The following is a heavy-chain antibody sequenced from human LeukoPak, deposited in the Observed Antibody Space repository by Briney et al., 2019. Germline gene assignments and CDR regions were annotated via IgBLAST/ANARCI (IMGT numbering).Heavy chain of an antibody. CDR2: IIPIFGTA. CDR1: GGTFSSYA. V-gene: IGHV1-69*06. Sequence: SVKVSCKASGGTFSSYAISWVRQAPGQGLEWMGGIIPIFGTANYAQKFQGRVTITADKSTSTAYMELSSLRSEDTAVYYCAREGDDYGVTGDYWGQGTLVTVSS. CDR3: AREGDDYGVTGDY. J-gene: IGHJ4*02. D-gene: IGHD4-17*01.